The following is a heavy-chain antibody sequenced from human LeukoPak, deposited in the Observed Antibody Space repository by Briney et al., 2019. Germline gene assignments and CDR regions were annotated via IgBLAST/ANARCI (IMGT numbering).Heavy chain of an antibody. CDR1: GFTFSGSA. CDR2: MRTKANNYAT. D-gene: IGHD3-9*01. J-gene: IGHJ6*02. V-gene: IGHV3-73*01. Sequence: GGSLRLSCAASGFTFSGSAVHWVRQASGKGLEWVGRMRTKANNYATAHAASVKGRFTISRDDSKNTAYLQMNSLKTEDTAVYYCTRDSRDYDILTGYPGYGMDVWGQGTTVTVSS. CDR3: TRDSRDYDILTGYPGYGMDV.